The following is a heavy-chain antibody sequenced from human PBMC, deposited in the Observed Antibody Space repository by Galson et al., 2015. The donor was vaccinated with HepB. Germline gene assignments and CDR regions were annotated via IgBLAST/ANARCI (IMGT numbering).Heavy chain of an antibody. V-gene: IGHV3-11*06. D-gene: IGHD6-13*01. J-gene: IGHJ4*02. CDR1: GFTFSDSY. CDR2: ISSSGSYT. CDR3: VRGGSTWYVWDY. Sequence: SLRLSCAAYGFTFSDSYMSWIRQSPGKGLEWVSYISSSGSYTTYADSVKGRFTISRDNRRNSLYLQMNSLTVEDTAVYYCVRGGSTWYVWDYWGQGTLVSVSS.